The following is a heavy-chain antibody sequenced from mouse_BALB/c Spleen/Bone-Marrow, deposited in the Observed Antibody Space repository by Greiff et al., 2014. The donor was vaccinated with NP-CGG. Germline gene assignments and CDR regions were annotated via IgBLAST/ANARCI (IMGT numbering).Heavy chain of an antibody. CDR3: ASRDSSGYVPDY. Sequence: QVQLQQSGAELVKPGASVKLSCKTSGYTFTSYWIQWVKQRPGQGLGWIGEIFPGTGTTYYNEKFKGKATLTIDISSSTAYMQLSSLPSEDSAVYSCASRDSSGYVPDYWGQGTTLTVSS. V-gene: IGHV1S132*01. D-gene: IGHD3-2*01. CDR2: IFPGTGTT. CDR1: GYTFTSYW. J-gene: IGHJ2*01.